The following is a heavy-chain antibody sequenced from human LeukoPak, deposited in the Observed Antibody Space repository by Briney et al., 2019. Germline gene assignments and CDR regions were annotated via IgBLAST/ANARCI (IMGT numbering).Heavy chain of an antibody. J-gene: IGHJ4*02. V-gene: IGHV1-46*01. CDR1: GYTFTSYY. CDR2: INPSGSST. D-gene: IGHD5-24*01. CDR3: ARAEEMATITDY. Sequence: GASVKVSCKASGYTFTSYYMHWVRQAPGQGLEWMGIINPSGSSTSYAQKFQGRVTMTRDTSTSTVYMELSSLRSEDTAVYYCARAEEMATITDYWGQGTLVTVSS.